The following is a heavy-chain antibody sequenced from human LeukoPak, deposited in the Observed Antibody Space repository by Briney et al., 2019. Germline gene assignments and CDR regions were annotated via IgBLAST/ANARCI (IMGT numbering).Heavy chain of an antibody. V-gene: IGHV4-34*01. J-gene: IGHJ4*02. D-gene: IGHD3-10*01. CDR1: GGSFSGYY. CDR3: ARTFGEFFDY. Sequence: PSETLSLTCAVYGGSFSGYYWSWIRQPPGKGLEWIGEINHSGSTNYNPSLKSRVTISVDTSKNQFSLKLSSVTAADTAVYYCARTFGEFFDYWGQGTLVTVSS. CDR2: INHSGST.